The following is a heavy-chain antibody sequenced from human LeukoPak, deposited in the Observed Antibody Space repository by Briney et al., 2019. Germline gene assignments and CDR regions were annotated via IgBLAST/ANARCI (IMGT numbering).Heavy chain of an antibody. CDR2: IYYSGST. CDR1: GDSISSNNYY. CDR3: ARSHLEAFDI. V-gene: IGHV4-61*05. Sequence: SETLSLTCTVSGDSISSNNYYWAWIRQSPEKGLEWIGYIYYSGSTNYNPSLKSRVTISVDTSKNQFSLKLSSVTAADTAVYYCARSHLEAFDIWGQGTMVTVSS. J-gene: IGHJ3*02. D-gene: IGHD1-1*01.